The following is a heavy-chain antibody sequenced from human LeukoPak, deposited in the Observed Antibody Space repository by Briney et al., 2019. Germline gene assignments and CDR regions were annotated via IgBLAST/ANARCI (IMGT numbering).Heavy chain of an antibody. V-gene: IGHV1-69*04. CDR1: GGTFSSYA. D-gene: IGHD3-22*01. J-gene: IGHJ4*02. Sequence: ASVKVSCKASGGTFSSYAISWVREAPGQGLEWMGRIIPILGIANYAQKFQGRVTITADKSTSTAYMELSSLRSEDTAVYYCARSEGLDYYDSSGYLDYWGQGTLVTVSS. CDR2: IIPILGIA. CDR3: ARSEGLDYYDSSGYLDY.